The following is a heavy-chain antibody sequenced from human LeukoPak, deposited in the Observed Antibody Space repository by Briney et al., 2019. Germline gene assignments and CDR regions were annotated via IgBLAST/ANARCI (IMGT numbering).Heavy chain of an antibody. Sequence: GGSLRLSCAASGFTFADYAMHWVRQAPGKGLEWVSGISWNSGTIGYADSVKGRLTISRDNAKNSLYLQMNSLRAEDTAVYYCARGRSGSYGFFDYWSLGNLVTVSS. V-gene: IGHV3-9*01. CDR2: ISWNSGTI. D-gene: IGHD3-10*01. J-gene: IGHJ4*02. CDR1: GFTFADYA. CDR3: ARGRSGSYGFFDY.